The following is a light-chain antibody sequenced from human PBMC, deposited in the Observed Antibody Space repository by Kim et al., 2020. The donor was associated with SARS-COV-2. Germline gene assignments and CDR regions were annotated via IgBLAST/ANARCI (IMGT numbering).Light chain of an antibody. CDR3: QQRFA. J-gene: IGKJ3*01. CDR2: DTS. Sequence: SFLSASVGDKVTITCQASQYIGDYLNWYQQKPGKAPELLIYDTSNLEGGVPSRFSATKSGTDFTFTISNVQAEDVATHYCQQRFAFGPGTKVDIK. V-gene: IGKV1-33*01. CDR1: QYIGDY.